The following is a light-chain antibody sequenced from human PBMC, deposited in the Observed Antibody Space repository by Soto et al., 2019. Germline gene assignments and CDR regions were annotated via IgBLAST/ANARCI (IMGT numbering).Light chain of an antibody. CDR1: QSVSSSY. CDR3: QQSSNTPYT. J-gene: IGKJ2*01. V-gene: IGKV3-20*01. Sequence: ENVFTPSPGTPSLSPGERATLSCRASQSVSSSYLAWYQQKPGQAHRLLIYGASSRATGIQDRFSGSGSGTDFTLTISSLQPEDFATYYCQQSSNTPYTVGQGTKVDIK. CDR2: GAS.